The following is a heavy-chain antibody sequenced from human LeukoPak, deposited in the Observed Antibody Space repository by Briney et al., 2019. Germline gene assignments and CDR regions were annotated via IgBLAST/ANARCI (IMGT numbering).Heavy chain of an antibody. CDR2: IGGSSRSI. J-gene: IGHJ3*02. CDR1: GFTFSSYL. V-gene: IGHV3-21*01. D-gene: IGHD1-26*01. CDR3: AREVGEAFDI. Sequence: GGSLRLSCATSGFTFSSYLMTWVRQAPGKGLKWVSSIGGSSRSIYYADSLKGRFTTSRDNAKSSLYLQMNSLRAEDTGVYYCAREVGEAFDIWGQGTMVTVSS.